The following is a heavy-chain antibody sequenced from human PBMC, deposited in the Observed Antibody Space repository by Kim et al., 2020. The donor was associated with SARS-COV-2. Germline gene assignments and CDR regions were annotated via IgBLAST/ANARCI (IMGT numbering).Heavy chain of an antibody. D-gene: IGHD6-13*01. V-gene: IGHV3-73*01. J-gene: IGHJ3*02. Sequence: YAASVKGRFTISRDDSKNTAYLQMNSLKTEDTAVYYCTYYSSSGDDAFDIWGQGTMVTVSS. CDR3: TYYSSSGDDAFDI.